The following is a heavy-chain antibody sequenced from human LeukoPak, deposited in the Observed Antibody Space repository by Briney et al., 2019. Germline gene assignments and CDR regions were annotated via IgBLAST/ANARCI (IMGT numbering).Heavy chain of an antibody. CDR2: IIPIFGTA. V-gene: IGHV1-69*13. D-gene: IGHD2-15*01. J-gene: IGHJ4*02. CDR3: ARGSVEGVVPNDY. CDR1: GGTFSSYA. Sequence: GASVKVSCKASGGTFSSYAISWVRQAPGQGLEWMGGIIPIFGTANYAQKFQGRVTSTADESTSTAYMELSSLRSEDTAVSYCARGSVEGVVPNDYWGQGTLVTASS.